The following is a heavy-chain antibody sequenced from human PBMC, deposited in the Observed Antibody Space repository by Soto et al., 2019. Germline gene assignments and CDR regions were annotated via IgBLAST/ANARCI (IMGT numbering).Heavy chain of an antibody. V-gene: IGHV3-7*05. CDR2: IKKDGSQI. D-gene: IGHD6-13*01. J-gene: IGHJ3*02. Sequence: EVQLVDSGGGLVQPGGSLRLSCAASGFSFGSSWMTWVRQAPGKGLEWVANIKKDGSQISYLDSVRGRFTISRDNAKNSLYLQMNSLRAEDTALYYCARDVSPGSSSWYLDAFDIWGQGTMVTVSS. CDR1: GFSFGSSW. CDR3: ARDVSPGSSSWYLDAFDI.